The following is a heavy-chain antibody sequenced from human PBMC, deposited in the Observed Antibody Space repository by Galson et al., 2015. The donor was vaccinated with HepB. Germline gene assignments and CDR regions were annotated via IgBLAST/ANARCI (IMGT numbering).Heavy chain of an antibody. Sequence: PALVKPTQTLTLTCTFSGFSLSTSGVGVGWIRQPPGKALEWLALIYWDDDKRYSPSLKSRLTITKDTSKNQVVLTMTNMGPVDTATYYCARKGIRGYFDLWGRGTLVTVSS. V-gene: IGHV2-5*02. CDR3: ARKGIRGYFDL. CDR1: GFSLSTSGVG. J-gene: IGHJ2*01. CDR2: IYWDDDK. D-gene: IGHD3-3*02.